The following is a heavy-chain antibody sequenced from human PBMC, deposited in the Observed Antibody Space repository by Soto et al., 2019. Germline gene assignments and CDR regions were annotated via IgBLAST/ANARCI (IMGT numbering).Heavy chain of an antibody. Sequence: QVHLVQSGAEVKKPGASVKVSCQGSGYAFTTYGITCVRQAPGQGLEWMGWISADNGNTNYEQQLQGRVTVTRDISTSTAYMELRSLRYDDTAVYYCARGRYGDYWGQGALVTVSS. CDR3: ARGRYGDY. V-gene: IGHV1-18*01. CDR1: GYAFTTYG. CDR2: ISADNGNT. J-gene: IGHJ4*02. D-gene: IGHD1-1*01.